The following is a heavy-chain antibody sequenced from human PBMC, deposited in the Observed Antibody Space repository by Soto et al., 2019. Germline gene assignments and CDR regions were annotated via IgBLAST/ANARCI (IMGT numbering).Heavy chain of an antibody. V-gene: IGHV4-30-2*01. CDR2: IYHSGST. Sequence: PSETLCLTCAVSGGPISSGGYSWSWIRQPPGKGLEWIGYIYHSGSTYYNPSLKSRVTISVDRSKNQFSLKLSSVTAADTAVYYCARGYYFDYWGQGTPVTVSS. J-gene: IGHJ4*02. CDR1: GGPISSGGYS. CDR3: ARGYYFDY.